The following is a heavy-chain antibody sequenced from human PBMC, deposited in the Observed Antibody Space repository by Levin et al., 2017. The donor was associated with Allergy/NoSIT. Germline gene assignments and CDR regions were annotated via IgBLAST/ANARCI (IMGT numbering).Heavy chain of an antibody. CDR1: GFTFGDYA. Sequence: SCAASGFTFGDYAMNWFRQAPGKELEWVGFIRSKAYGGTSEYAASVKGRFSISRDDSKSIVYLQMNSLKTEDTAVYYCTRDHFRPGDYFDYWGQGTLVTVSS. CDR2: IRSKAYGGTS. J-gene: IGHJ4*02. CDR3: TRDHFRPGDYFDY. D-gene: IGHD3-3*02. V-gene: IGHV3-49*03.